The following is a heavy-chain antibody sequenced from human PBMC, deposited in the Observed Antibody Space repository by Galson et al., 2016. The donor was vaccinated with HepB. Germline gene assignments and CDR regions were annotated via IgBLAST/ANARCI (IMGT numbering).Heavy chain of an antibody. D-gene: IGHD6-19*01. J-gene: IGHJ4*02. CDR2: IHYSGNT. Sequence: ETLSLTCNVSGGSFSSYYWTWIRQPPGKGLEWIGYIHYSGNTKYKPSLKSRVTISLDTSKKQFSLQLTSVTAADTAVYYCARAEKYSSGWYGFIDYWGQGTLVSASS. CDR1: GGSFSSYY. V-gene: IGHV4-59*12. CDR3: ARAEKYSSGWYGFIDY.